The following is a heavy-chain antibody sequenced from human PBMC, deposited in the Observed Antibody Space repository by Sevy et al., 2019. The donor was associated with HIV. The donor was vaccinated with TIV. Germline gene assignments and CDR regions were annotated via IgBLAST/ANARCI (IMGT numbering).Heavy chain of an antibody. D-gene: IGHD3-22*01. CDR3: ARDVYYYDSSGYSQSGGMDV. CDR1: GGSISSGDYY. J-gene: IGHJ6*02. CDR2: IYYSGST. V-gene: IGHV4-30-4*01. Sequence: SETLSLTCTVSGGSISSGDYYWSWIRQPPGKGLEWIGYIYYSGSTYYNPSLKSRVTISVDTSKNQFSLKLSSVTAADTAVYYCARDVYYYDSSGYSQSGGMDVWGQGTTVTVSS.